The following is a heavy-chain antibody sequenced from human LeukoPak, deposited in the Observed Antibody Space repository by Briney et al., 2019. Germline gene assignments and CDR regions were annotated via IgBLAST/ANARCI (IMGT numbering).Heavy chain of an antibody. Sequence: GGSLRLSCAASGFTFSSYGMHWVRQAPGKGLEWVAVISHDGSNKYYVDSVKGRFTISRDNSKNTLYLQMNSLRVEDTAVYYCAKDRVSSGWSSDWFDPWGQGTLVSVSS. J-gene: IGHJ5*02. CDR2: ISHDGSNK. CDR3: AKDRVSSGWSSDWFDP. D-gene: IGHD6-19*01. V-gene: IGHV3-30*18. CDR1: GFTFSSYG.